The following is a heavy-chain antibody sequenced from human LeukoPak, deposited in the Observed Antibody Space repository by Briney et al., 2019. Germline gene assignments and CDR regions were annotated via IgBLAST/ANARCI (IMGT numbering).Heavy chain of an antibody. CDR1: GFTFSSYG. J-gene: IGHJ4*02. CDR2: ISGSGGST. V-gene: IGHV3-23*01. CDR3: AKVGWRGYDYDYFDY. D-gene: IGHD5-12*01. Sequence: PGGSLRLSCAASGFTFSSYGMSWVRQAPGKGLEWVSAISGSGGSTYYADSVKGRFTISRDNSKNTLYLQMNSLRAEDTAVYYCAKVGWRGYDYDYFDYWGQGTLVTVSS.